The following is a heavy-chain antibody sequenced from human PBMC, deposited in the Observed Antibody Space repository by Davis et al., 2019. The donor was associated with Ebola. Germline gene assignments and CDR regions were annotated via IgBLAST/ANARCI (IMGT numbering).Heavy chain of an antibody. V-gene: IGHV3-9*01. CDR3: AKAAAAGTGVFDY. CDR2: ISWNSGSI. J-gene: IGHJ4*02. D-gene: IGHD6-13*01. CDR1: GFTFADSA. Sequence: GGSLRLSCAASGFTFADSAMHWVRQAPGKGLEWVSGISWNSGSIGYADSVKGRFTISRDNAKNSLYLQMNSLRAEDTALYYCAKAAAAGTGVFDYWGQGTLVTVSS.